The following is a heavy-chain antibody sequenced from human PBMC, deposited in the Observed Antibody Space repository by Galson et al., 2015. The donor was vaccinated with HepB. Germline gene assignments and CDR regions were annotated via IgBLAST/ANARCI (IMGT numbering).Heavy chain of an antibody. D-gene: IGHD2-15*01. CDR2: IFAGGGST. V-gene: IGHV1-46*01. J-gene: IGHJ4*02. CDR3: ARETPDTYCFDY. CDR1: GYTLTNYH. Sequence: SVKVSCEASGYTLTNYHFHWVRQAPGQGPEWMGKIFAGGGSTRYAERFQGRVTLTRDSSTSTIYMEVSSLRSDDTAVYYCARETPDTYCFDYWGQGTLVTVSS.